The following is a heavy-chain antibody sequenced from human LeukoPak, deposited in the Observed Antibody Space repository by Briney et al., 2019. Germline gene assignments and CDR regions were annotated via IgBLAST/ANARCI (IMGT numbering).Heavy chain of an antibody. D-gene: IGHD3-16*01. J-gene: IGHJ4*02. V-gene: IGHV4-39*07. CDR2: IYYSGST. CDR3: ARQGSSPLYFDY. Sequence: PSETLSLTCTVSGGSISSSSYYWGWIRQPPGKGLEWIGSIYYSGSTYYNPSLKSRVTMSVDTSKNQFSLKLSSVTAADTAVYYCARQGSSPLYFDYWGQGTLVTVSS. CDR1: GGSISSSSYY.